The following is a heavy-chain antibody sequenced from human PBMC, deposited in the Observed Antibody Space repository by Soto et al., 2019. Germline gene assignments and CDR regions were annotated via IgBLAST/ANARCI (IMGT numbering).Heavy chain of an antibody. J-gene: IGHJ4*02. CDR2: IYYSGST. Sequence: SETLSLTCTVSGGSISSGGYYWSWIRQHPGKGLEWIGYIYYSGSTYYNPSLKSRVTISVDTSKNQFSLKLSSVTAADTAVYYCAGHGEGCSSTSCLFDYWGQGTLVTVSS. D-gene: IGHD2-2*01. V-gene: IGHV4-31*03. CDR3: AGHGEGCSSTSCLFDY. CDR1: GGSISSGGYY.